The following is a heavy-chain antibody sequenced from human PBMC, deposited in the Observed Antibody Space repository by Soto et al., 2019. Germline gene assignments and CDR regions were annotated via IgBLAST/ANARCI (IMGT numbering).Heavy chain of an antibody. Sequence: SETLSLTCTVSGGSVSSGSYYWSWIRQPPGKGLEWIGYIYYSGSTNYNPSLKSRVTISVDTSKNQFSLKLSSVTAADTAVYYCERGPLLSPAVAGFDYWGQGTLVTVSS. CDR3: ERGPLLSPAVAGFDY. D-gene: IGHD6-19*01. CDR1: GGSVSSGSYY. J-gene: IGHJ4*02. V-gene: IGHV4-61*01. CDR2: IYYSGST.